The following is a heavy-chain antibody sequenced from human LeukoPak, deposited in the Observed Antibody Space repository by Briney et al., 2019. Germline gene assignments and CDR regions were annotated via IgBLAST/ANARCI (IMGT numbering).Heavy chain of an antibody. CDR1: GFTVSSNY. CDR2: IYSGGST. D-gene: IGHD1-26*01. CDR3: ARGGRSYYFDY. J-gene: IGHJ4*02. Sequence: PGGSLRLSCAASGFTVSSNYMSRVRQAPGKGLEWVSVIYSGGSTYYADSVKGRFTISRDNSKNTLYLQMNSLRAEDTAVYYCARGGRSYYFDYWGQGTLVTDSS. V-gene: IGHV3-53*01.